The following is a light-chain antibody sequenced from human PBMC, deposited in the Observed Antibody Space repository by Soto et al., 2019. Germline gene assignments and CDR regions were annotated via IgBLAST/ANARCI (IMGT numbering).Light chain of an antibody. CDR2: TAS. V-gene: IGKV1-5*01. CDR3: QEYNNYWT. CDR1: QTISRC. Sequence: DIQMTQSPSTLSASVGDTVTITCRASQTISRCLAWYQQKPGKAPRLLIYTASTLESGVPSRFSASGSGTEFTLTISSLHPDDFATYYCQEYNNYWTFGQGTKVDI. J-gene: IGKJ1*01.